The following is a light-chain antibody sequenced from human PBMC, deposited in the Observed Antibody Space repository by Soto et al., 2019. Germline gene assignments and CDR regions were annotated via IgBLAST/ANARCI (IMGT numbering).Light chain of an antibody. CDR3: SSYTSSITFL. Sequence: QSVLTQPPSVSGSPGQSVTISCTGTSSDVGSYNRVSWYQQPPGTAPKLMIYEVSNRPSGVPDRFSGSKSGNTASLTISGLQPEDEADYYCSSYTSSITFLFGTGTKLTVL. V-gene: IGLV2-18*02. CDR1: SSDVGSYNR. CDR2: EVS. J-gene: IGLJ1*01.